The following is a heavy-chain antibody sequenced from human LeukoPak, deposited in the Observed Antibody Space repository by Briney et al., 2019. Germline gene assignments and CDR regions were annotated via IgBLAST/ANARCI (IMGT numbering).Heavy chain of an antibody. CDR1: GGSISSYY. CDR2: IYYSGST. V-gene: IGHV4-59*01. J-gene: IGHJ4*02. Sequence: PSETLSLTCTVSGGSISSYYWSWIRQPPGKGLEWIGYIYYSGSTNYNPSLKSRVTISVDTSKNQFSLKLSSVTAADTAVYYCARSDWNERYYFDYWGQGTLVTVSS. D-gene: IGHD1-1*01. CDR3: ARSDWNERYYFDY.